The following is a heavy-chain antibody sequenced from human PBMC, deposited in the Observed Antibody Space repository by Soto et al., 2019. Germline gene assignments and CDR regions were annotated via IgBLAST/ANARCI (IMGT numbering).Heavy chain of an antibody. V-gene: IGHV3-23*01. CDR1: GFTFSSFT. Sequence: PGGSLRLSCAASGFTFSSFTMTWVRQAPGKGLEWVSVISTGGGTTYYADFVKGRFTISRDNSKNTLFLQMSSLRVEDTAVYYCAKVVGVPGVGKDWFDPWGQGTLVTVSS. J-gene: IGHJ5*02. D-gene: IGHD2-2*01. CDR2: ISTGGGTT. CDR3: AKVVGVPGVGKDWFDP.